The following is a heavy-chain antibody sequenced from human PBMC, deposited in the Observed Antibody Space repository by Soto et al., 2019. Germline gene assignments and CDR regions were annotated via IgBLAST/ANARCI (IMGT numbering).Heavy chain of an antibody. CDR1: GYTFTSYD. V-gene: IGHV1-8*01. Sequence: GASVKVSCKASGYTFTSYDINWVRQATGQGLEWMGWMNPNSGNTGYAQKFQGRVTMTRNTSISTAYMELSSLRSEDTAVYYCAREMTTVTTFGYYYYYDIDIWGKGTTVTVSS. CDR3: AREMTTVTTFGYYYYYDIDI. J-gene: IGHJ6*03. D-gene: IGHD4-17*01. CDR2: MNPNSGNT.